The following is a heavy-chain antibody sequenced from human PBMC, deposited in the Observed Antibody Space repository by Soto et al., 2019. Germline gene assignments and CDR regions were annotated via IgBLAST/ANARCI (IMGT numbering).Heavy chain of an antibody. Sequence: ASVKVSCKASGYTFTSYGISWVRQAPGQGLEWMGRISAYNGNTNYAQKLQGRVTMTTDTSTSTAYMELSSLRSDDTAVYYCARSIVVVTALDYWGQGTLVTVSS. J-gene: IGHJ4*02. CDR3: ARSIVVVTALDY. CDR1: GYTFTSYG. D-gene: IGHD2-21*02. V-gene: IGHV1-18*01. CDR2: ISAYNGNT.